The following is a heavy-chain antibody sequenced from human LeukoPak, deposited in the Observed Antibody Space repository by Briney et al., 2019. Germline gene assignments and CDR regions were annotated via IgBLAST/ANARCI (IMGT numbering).Heavy chain of an antibody. J-gene: IGHJ4*02. CDR1: GITLSAYG. CDR2: IRNDGSNI. CDR3: TSSRFGGRSDY. D-gene: IGHD2-15*01. V-gene: IGHV3-30*02. Sequence: GGSLRLSCAASGITLSAYGMEWGLGAPGKGFEWVEFIRNDGSNIRYTDSVKGRFTISRDDSKRTLYLQMNSLRAEDTAVYYCTSSRFGGRSDYWGQGTLVTVSS.